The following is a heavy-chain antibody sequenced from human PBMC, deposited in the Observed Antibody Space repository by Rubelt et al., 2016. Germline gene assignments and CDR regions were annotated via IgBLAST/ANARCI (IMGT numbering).Heavy chain of an antibody. J-gene: IGHJ4*02. CDR3: ARDRAFVSSSSGVFDY. CDR2: ISSSSSTI. V-gene: IGHV3-48*04. D-gene: IGHD6-6*01. Sequence: QAPGKGLEWVSYISSSSSTIYYADSVNGRFTISRDNAKNSLYLQMNSLRAEDTAVYYCARDRAFVSSSSGVFDYWGQGTLVTVSS.